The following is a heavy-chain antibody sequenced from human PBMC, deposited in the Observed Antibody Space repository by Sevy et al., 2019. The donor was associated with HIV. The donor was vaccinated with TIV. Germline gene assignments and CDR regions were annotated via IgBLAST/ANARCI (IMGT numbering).Heavy chain of an antibody. J-gene: IGHJ4*02. V-gene: IGHV3-66*01. CDR3: ARGKSGYGYALNY. D-gene: IGHD5-18*01. CDR2: IHSDDTT. CDR1: GFTVNSNY. Sequence: GGSLRLSCAASGFTVNSNYMTWVRQAPGKGLEGVSVIHSDDTTYHAESVKDRFTISRDNFKNTLYLHMSSLIAEDTANYYCARGKSGYGYALNYWGQGTLVTVSS.